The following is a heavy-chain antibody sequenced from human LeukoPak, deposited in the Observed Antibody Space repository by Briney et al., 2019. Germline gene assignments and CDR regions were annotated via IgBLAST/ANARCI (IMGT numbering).Heavy chain of an antibody. D-gene: IGHD4-17*01. CDR3: ARRAVTEPFDY. V-gene: IGHV1-46*01. CDR1: GYTFTSYY. J-gene: IGHJ4*02. Sequence: ASVKVSCKASGYTFTSYYMHWVRQAPGQGLEWMGIINPSGGSTSYAQKFQGRVTMTRDMSTSTVYMELSSLRSEDTAVYYCARRAVTEPFDYWGQGTLVTVSS. CDR2: INPSGGST.